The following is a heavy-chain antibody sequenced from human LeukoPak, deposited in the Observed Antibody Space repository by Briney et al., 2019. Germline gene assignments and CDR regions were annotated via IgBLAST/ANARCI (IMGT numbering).Heavy chain of an antibody. J-gene: IGHJ3*02. Sequence: GGSLRLSCAASGFTFSDYYMSWIRQAPGKGLEWVSYISSSGSTIYYADSVKGRFTISRDNAKNSLCLQMNSLRAEDTAVYYCARERMREWLLQHDAFDIWGQGTMVTVSS. CDR1: GFTFSDYY. V-gene: IGHV3-11*04. D-gene: IGHD3-3*01. CDR2: ISSSGSTI. CDR3: ARERMREWLLQHDAFDI.